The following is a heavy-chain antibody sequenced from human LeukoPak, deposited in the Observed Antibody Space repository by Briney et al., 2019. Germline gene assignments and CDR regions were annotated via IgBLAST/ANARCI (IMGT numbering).Heavy chain of an antibody. CDR3: ARDRLWMVRGVKFDY. CDR2: IKQDGSEK. J-gene: IGHJ4*02. D-gene: IGHD3-10*01. Sequence: GGSLRLSCAASGFIFSNYWMNWVRQAPGKGLEWVANIKQDGSEKYYVDSVKGRFIISRDNAKNSLYLRMNSLRAEDTAVYYCARDRLWMVRGVKFDYWGQGTLVTVSS. CDR1: GFIFSNYW. V-gene: IGHV3-7*05.